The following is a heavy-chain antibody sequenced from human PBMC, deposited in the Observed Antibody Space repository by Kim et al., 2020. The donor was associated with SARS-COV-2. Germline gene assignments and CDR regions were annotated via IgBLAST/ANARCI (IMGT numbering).Heavy chain of an antibody. J-gene: IGHJ5*02. V-gene: IGHV3-48*02. CDR1: GFTFSSYS. CDR3: ARAGGSVLLWFGELFSWFDP. D-gene: IGHD3-10*01. Sequence: GGSLRLSCAASGFTFSSYSMNWVRQAPGKGLEWVSYISSSSSTIYYADSVKGRFTISRDNAKNSLYLQMNSLRDEDTAVYYCARAGGSVLLWFGELFSWFDPWGQGTLVTVSS. CDR2: ISSSSSTI.